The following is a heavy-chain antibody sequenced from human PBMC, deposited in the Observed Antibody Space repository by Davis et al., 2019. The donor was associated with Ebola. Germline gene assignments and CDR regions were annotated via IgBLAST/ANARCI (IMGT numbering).Heavy chain of an antibody. D-gene: IGHD6-13*01. Sequence: SETLSLTCAVYGGSFSGYYWSWIRRPPGKGLEWIGEINHSGSTNYNPSLKSRVTISVDTSKNQFSLKLSSVTAADTAVYYCARGSSWSIYGIDVRGQGTTVTVSS. J-gene: IGHJ6*02. CDR1: GGSFSGYY. V-gene: IGHV4-34*01. CDR3: ARGSSWSIYGIDV. CDR2: INHSGST.